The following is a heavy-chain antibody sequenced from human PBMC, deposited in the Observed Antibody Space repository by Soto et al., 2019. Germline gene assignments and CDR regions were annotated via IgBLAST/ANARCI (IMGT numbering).Heavy chain of an antibody. CDR2: IYDSGTT. V-gene: IGHV4-4*02. Sequence: TRSLTWAVSGDSITNNNCWNWVRQPPGKGLEWIGEIYDSGTTNDNPSLKSRVTISVDKSKNQFSLKLNSLTAADTAVYYCARRRITTFGVVITGYGLDVWGQGTTVTVSS. CDR3: ARRRITTFGVVITGYGLDV. J-gene: IGHJ6*02. CDR1: GDSITNNNC. D-gene: IGHD3-3*01.